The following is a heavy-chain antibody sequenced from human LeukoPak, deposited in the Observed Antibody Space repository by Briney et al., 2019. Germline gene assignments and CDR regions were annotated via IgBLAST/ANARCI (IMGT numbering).Heavy chain of an antibody. Sequence: GRSLRLSCAASGFTFSSCGMHWVRQAPGKGLEWVAVIWYDGSNKYYADSVKGRFTISRDNSKNTLYLQMNSLRAEDTAVYYCAKDGDYYDSRGNQGFDYWGQGTLVTISS. D-gene: IGHD3-22*01. CDR1: GFTFSSCG. J-gene: IGHJ4*02. CDR2: IWYDGSNK. CDR3: AKDGDYYDSRGNQGFDY. V-gene: IGHV3-33*06.